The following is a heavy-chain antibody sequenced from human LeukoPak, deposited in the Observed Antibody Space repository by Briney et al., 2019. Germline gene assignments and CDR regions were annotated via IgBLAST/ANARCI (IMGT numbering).Heavy chain of an antibody. CDR2: ISSNGGST. Sequence: GGSLRLSCAASGFTFSSYAMHWVRQAPGKGLEYVSAISSNGGSTYYANSVKGRFTISRDNSKNTLYLQMGSLRAEDMAVYYCARDLEGCSSTSCYNFDYWGQGTLVTASS. V-gene: IGHV3-64*01. CDR1: GFTFSSYA. D-gene: IGHD2-2*02. J-gene: IGHJ4*02. CDR3: ARDLEGCSSTSCYNFDY.